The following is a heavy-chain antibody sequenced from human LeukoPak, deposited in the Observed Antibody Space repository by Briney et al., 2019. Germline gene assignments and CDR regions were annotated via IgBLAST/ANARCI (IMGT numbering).Heavy chain of an antibody. Sequence: GGSLRLSCAVSGFTFSSSWMSWVRQAPGEGLEWVANINQDGSEKYYLDSVKGRFTISRDDSKNTLYLQINSLRVEDTAVYYCAKDLDFWSGYYHSYGMDVWGQGTTVTVSS. CDR1: GFTFSSSW. D-gene: IGHD3-3*01. V-gene: IGHV3-7*01. CDR2: INQDGSEK. J-gene: IGHJ6*02. CDR3: AKDLDFWSGYYHSYGMDV.